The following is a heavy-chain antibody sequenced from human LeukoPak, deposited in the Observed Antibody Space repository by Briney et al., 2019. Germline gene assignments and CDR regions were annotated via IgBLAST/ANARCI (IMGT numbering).Heavy chain of an antibody. V-gene: IGHV1-46*03. CDR1: GYTFTSYY. Sequence: ASVKVSCKASGYTFTSYYMHWVRQAPGQGLEWMGIINPSGGSTSYAQKFQGRVTMTRDTSTSTVYMELSSLRSEDTAVYYCARVYCSSTSCLNWFDPWGQGTLVTVS. J-gene: IGHJ5*02. CDR3: ARVYCSSTSCLNWFDP. CDR2: INPSGGST. D-gene: IGHD2-2*01.